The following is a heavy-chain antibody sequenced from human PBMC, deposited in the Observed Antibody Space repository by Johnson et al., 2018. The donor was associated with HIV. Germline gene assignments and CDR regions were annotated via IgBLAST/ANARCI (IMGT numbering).Heavy chain of an antibody. Sequence: QVQLVESGGGVVQPGRSLRLSCAASGFTFSSYGMHWVRQAPGKGLEWVAVIWYDGSNKYYADSVKGRFTIYRDNSKNTLYLQMNSLRAEDTAVYYCAKRLTYANSLDAFDIWGQGTMVTVSS. J-gene: IGHJ3*02. CDR1: GFTFSSYG. CDR2: IWYDGSNK. CDR3: AKRLTYANSLDAFDI. D-gene: IGHD3-16*01. V-gene: IGHV3-33*06.